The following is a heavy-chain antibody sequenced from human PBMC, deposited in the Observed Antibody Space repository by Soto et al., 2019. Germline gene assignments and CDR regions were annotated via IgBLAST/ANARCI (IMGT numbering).Heavy chain of an antibody. Sequence: QVQLVESGGGVVQPGRSLRLSCAASGFAFSRHGMHWVRQAPGKGLEWVAVIVRDGSEDYYADSVEGRFTISRDNSKNTLYLEMNNLRPEDTAVYYCARDDDHEDNGLDSWGQGTLVTVSS. J-gene: IGHJ5*01. V-gene: IGHV3-33*01. CDR3: ARDDDHEDNGLDS. CDR2: IVRDGSED. CDR1: GFAFSRHG.